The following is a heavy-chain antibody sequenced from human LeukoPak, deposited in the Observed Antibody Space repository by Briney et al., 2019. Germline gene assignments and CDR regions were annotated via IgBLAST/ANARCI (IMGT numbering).Heavy chain of an antibody. CDR3: ARDFWPYNNWNYVDYYYGMDV. V-gene: IGHV1-8*01. CDR1: GYTFTSYD. CDR2: MNPNSGNT. J-gene: IGHJ6*02. Sequence: GASVKVSCKAPGYTFTSYDINWVRQATGQGLEWMGWMNPNSGNTGYAQKFQGRVTMTRNTSISTAYMELSSLRSEDTAVYYCARDFWPYNNWNYVDYYYGMDVWGQGTTVTVSS. D-gene: IGHD1-7*01.